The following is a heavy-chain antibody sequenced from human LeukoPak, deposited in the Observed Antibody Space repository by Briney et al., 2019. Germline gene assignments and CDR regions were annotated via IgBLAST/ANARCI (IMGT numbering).Heavy chain of an antibody. CDR1: GGTFSSYA. Sequence: SVKVSCKASGGTFSSYAISWVRQAPGQGLEWMGRIIPILGIANYAQKFQGRVTITADKSTSTAYMELSSLRSEDTAVYYCARGPRRRQYSSGWCDIDYWGQGTLVTVSS. D-gene: IGHD6-19*01. V-gene: IGHV1-69*04. J-gene: IGHJ4*02. CDR2: IIPILGIA. CDR3: ARGPRRRQYSSGWCDIDY.